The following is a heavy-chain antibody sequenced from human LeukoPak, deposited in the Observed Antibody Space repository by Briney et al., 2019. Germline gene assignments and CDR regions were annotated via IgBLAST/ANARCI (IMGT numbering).Heavy chain of an antibody. D-gene: IGHD3-22*01. CDR3: ATPTYYYDSSGYRPFDY. CDR1: GYTLTELS. Sequence: ASVKVSCKVSGYTLTELSMHWVRQAPGKGLEWMGGFDPEGGETIYAQKFQGRVTMTEDTSTDTAYMELSSLRSEDTAVYYCATPTYYYDSSGYRPFDYWGQGTLVTVSS. V-gene: IGHV1-24*01. CDR2: FDPEGGET. J-gene: IGHJ4*02.